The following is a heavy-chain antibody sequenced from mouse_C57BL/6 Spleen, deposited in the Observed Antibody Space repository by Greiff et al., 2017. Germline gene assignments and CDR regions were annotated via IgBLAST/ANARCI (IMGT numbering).Heavy chain of an antibody. V-gene: IGHV1-53*01. CDR3: ARWDGREGYFDV. CDR1: GYTFTSYW. D-gene: IGHD1-1*01. Sequence: QVQLQQPGTELVKPGASVKLSCKASGYTFTSYWMHWVKQRPGQGLEWIGNINPSNGGTNYNEKFKSKATLTVDKSSSTAYMQLSSLTSEDSAVYYGARWDGREGYFDVWGTGTTVTVSS. CDR2: INPSNGGT. J-gene: IGHJ1*03.